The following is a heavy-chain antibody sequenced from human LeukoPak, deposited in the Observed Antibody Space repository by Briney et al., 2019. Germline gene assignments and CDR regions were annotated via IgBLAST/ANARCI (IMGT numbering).Heavy chain of an antibody. CDR1: GGTFSSYA. J-gene: IGHJ6*02. CDR2: IIPIFGTA. V-gene: IGHV1-69*01. Sequence: ASVKVSCKASGGTFSSYAISWVRQAPGQGLEWVGGIIPIFGTANYAQKFQGRVTITADESTSTAYMELSSLRSEDTAVYYCARGATGAFRGYYYGMDVWGQGTTVTVSS. D-gene: IGHD1-1*01. CDR3: ARGATGAFRGYYYGMDV.